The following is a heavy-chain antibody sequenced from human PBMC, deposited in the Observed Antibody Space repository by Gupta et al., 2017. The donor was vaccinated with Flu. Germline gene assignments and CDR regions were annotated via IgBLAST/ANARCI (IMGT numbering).Heavy chain of an antibody. D-gene: IGHD3-22*01. CDR2: IKQDGSEK. Sequence: MSWVRQAPGKGLEWVANIKQDGSEKYYVDSVKGRVTISRDNANNSLYLQMNSLRTEETAVYYCASQRYYYDSSGVEDYFGYWGQGTLVTVSS. J-gene: IGHJ4*02. V-gene: IGHV3-7*01. CDR3: ASQRYYYDSSGVEDYFGY.